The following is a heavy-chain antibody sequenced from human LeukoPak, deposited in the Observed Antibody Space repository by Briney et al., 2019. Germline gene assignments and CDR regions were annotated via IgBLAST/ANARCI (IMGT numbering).Heavy chain of an antibody. J-gene: IGHJ4*02. CDR1: GFTFSSYS. D-gene: IGHD4-23*01. V-gene: IGHV3-48*04. CDR2: ISGTGNTK. CDR3: ARPRYGGNSGEFDS. Sequence: GGSLRLSCAASGFTFSSYSMNWVRQAPGKGLEWASYISGTGNTKYYADSVKGRFTISRDNAKNSLFLQMNSLRVEDTAVYYCARPRYGGNSGEFDSWGQGTLVTVSS.